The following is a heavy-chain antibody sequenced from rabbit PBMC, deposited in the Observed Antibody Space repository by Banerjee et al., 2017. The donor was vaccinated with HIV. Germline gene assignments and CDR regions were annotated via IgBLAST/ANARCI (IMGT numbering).Heavy chain of an antibody. V-gene: IGHV1S43*01. Sequence: QEQLEESGGDLVMPEGSLTLTCTASGLDFSSSCHMCWVRQAPGKGLEWIGYIDPVFGSKYYASWVNGRFTISSHNAQNTVDLQMNSLTAADTATYFCARSAGYGGSGYANLWGPGTLVTVS. CDR2: IDPVFGSK. D-gene: IGHD8-1*01. J-gene: IGHJ4*01. CDR1: GLDFSSSCH. CDR3: ARSAGYGGSGYANL.